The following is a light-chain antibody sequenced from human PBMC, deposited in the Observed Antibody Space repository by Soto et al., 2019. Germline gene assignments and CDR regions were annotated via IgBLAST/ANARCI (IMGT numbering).Light chain of an antibody. Sequence: QPVLTQPPSSSASPGESARLTCTLPSDINVGSYNIYWYQQQPGSPPRYLLYYYSDSDKGQGSGVPSRFSGSKDASANTGILLISGLQSEDEADYYCMIWPSNAHVVFGGGTKLTVL. J-gene: IGLJ2*01. CDR1: SDINVGSYN. CDR2: YYSDSDK. CDR3: MIWPSNAHVV. V-gene: IGLV5-37*01.